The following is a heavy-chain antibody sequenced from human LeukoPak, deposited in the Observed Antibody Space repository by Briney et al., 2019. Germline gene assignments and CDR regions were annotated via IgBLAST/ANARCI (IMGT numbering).Heavy chain of an antibody. D-gene: IGHD2-2*01. Sequence: GGSLRLSCAASGFTFSSYSMNWVRQAPGKGLEWVSSISGSNDNIYYADSVKGRFTISRDNAKNSLYLQMNSLRAEDTAMYYCARDFYCSSTSCHPAGDYWGQGTLVTVSS. CDR1: GFTFSSYS. CDR2: ISGSNDNI. J-gene: IGHJ4*02. CDR3: ARDFYCSSTSCHPAGDY. V-gene: IGHV3-21*01.